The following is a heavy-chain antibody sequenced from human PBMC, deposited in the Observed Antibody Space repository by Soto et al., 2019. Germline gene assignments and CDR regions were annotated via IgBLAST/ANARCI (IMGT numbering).Heavy chain of an antibody. D-gene: IGHD2-2*01. J-gene: IGHJ4*02. V-gene: IGHV4-34*01. Sequence: QVQLQQWGAGLLKPSETLSLTCAVYGGSFSGYYWSWIRQPPGKGLEWIGEINHSGSTNYNPSLKSRVTISVDTSKNQFSLKLSSVTAADTAXYYCAXGRGRYCSSTSCSAFDYWGQGTLVTVSS. CDR3: AXGRGRYCSSTSCSAFDY. CDR2: INHSGST. CDR1: GGSFSGYY.